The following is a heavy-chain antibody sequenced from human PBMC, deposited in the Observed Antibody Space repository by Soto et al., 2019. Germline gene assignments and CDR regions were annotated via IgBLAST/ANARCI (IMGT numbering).Heavy chain of an antibody. V-gene: IGHV1-58*01. D-gene: IGHD6-19*01. CDR1: GFTFTSSA. CDR2: IGVGSGNR. CDR3: ARGRYSSGWFNWFDP. J-gene: IGHJ5*02. Sequence: AASVKVSCKASGFTFTSSAVQWVRQARGQRLEWIGWIGVGSGNRHYAQKFQERVTITRDMSTNTAYMELSSLRSEDTAVYYCARGRYSSGWFNWFDPWGQGTLVTVSA.